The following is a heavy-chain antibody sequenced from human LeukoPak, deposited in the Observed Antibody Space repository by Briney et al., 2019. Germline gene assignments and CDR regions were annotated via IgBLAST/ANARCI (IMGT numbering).Heavy chain of an antibody. CDR3: ARTYYYGSGRPY. Sequence: SETLSLTCTVSGDSISSSSYYWGWIRQPPGKGLEWIGSIYYSGSTSYNPSLKSRVTIYVDTSKNQFSLKLSSVTATDTAVYYCARTYYYGSGRPYWGQGTLVTVSS. V-gene: IGHV4-39*01. CDR2: IYYSGST. J-gene: IGHJ4*02. CDR1: GDSISSSSYY. D-gene: IGHD3-10*01.